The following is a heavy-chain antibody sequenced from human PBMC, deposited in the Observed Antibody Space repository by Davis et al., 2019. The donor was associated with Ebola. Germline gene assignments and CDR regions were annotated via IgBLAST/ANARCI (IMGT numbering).Heavy chain of an antibody. CDR1: GFTFSSYW. J-gene: IGHJ4*02. CDR3: ARAYCSSTSCYMFDY. CDR2: INSDGSST. D-gene: IGHD2-2*01. Sequence: PGGSLRLSCAASGFTFSSYWMHWVRQAPGKGLVWVSRINSDGSSTSYADSVKGRFTISKDNAKNTLYLQMNSLRAEDTAVYYCARAYCSSTSCYMFDYWGQGTLVTVSS. V-gene: IGHV3-74*01.